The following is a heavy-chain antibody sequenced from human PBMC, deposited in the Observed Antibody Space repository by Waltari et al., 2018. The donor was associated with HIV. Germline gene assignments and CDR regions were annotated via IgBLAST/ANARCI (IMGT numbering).Heavy chain of an antibody. D-gene: IGHD2-21*01. V-gene: IGHV3-23*01. CDR1: GFTFKNYA. Sequence: ELYLLESGGGLVQPGGSLRVSCGGSGFTFKNYAVSWVRQAPGKGLEWICSVSESGDSTYYADSVEGRFTISRDNSKNMLYLQMNGRRVEDTAVYYCAGEDDRGDFPWGQGTLVTVSA. CDR2: VSESGDST. CDR3: AGEDDRGDFP. J-gene: IGHJ5*02.